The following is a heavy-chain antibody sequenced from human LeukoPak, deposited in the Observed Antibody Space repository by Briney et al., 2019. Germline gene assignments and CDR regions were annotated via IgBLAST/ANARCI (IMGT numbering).Heavy chain of an antibody. CDR2: IYSDNT. V-gene: IGHV3-53*01. CDR3: AKEGYYDSSGYYHY. CDR1: GFTFSSNS. D-gene: IGHD3-22*01. Sequence: GGSLRLSCAASGFTFSSNSMSWVRQAPGKGLEWVSFIYSDNTHYSDSVKGRFTISRDNSKNTLYLQMNSLRAEDTAVYYCAKEGYYDSSGYYHYWGQGTLVTVSS. J-gene: IGHJ4*02.